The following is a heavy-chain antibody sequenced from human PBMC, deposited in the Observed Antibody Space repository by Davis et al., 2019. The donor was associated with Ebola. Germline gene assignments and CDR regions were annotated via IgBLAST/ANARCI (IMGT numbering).Heavy chain of an antibody. CDR2: IYHSGST. J-gene: IGHJ2*01. Sequence: MPGGSLRLSCAVSGGSISSSNWWSWVRQPPGKGLEWIGEIYHSGSTNYNPSLKSRVTISVDKSKNQFSLKLSSVTAADTAVYYCARDPPTRYFDLWGRGTLVTVSS. CDR1: GGSISSSNW. CDR3: ARDPPTRYFDL. V-gene: IGHV4-4*02.